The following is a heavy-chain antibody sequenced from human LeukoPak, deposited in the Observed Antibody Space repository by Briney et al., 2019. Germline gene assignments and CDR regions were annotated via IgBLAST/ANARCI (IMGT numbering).Heavy chain of an antibody. V-gene: IGHV4-38-2*02. D-gene: IGHD3-22*01. CDR3: ARAGYYYDSSGYYVY. CDR1: GYSISSGYY. CDR2: INHSGST. Sequence: PSETLSLTCTVSGYSISSGYYWGWIRQPPGKGREWIGEINHSGSTNYNPSLKSRVTISVDTSKNQFSLKLSSVTAADTAVYYCARAGYYYDSSGYYVYWGQGTLDTVSS. J-gene: IGHJ4*02.